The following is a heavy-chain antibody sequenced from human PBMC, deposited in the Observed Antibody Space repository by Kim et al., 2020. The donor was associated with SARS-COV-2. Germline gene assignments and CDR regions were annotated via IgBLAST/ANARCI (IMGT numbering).Heavy chain of an antibody. J-gene: IGHJ4*02. CDR3: ARLAGSSWFLDS. D-gene: IGHD6-13*01. V-gene: IGHV4-39*01. Sequence: HHGPALPSRVTISVDTSKNQFSLKVNSGTAADTALYYCARLAGSSWFLDSWGQGTLVTVST.